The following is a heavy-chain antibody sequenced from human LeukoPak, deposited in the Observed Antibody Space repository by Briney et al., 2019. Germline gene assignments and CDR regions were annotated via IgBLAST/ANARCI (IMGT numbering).Heavy chain of an antibody. J-gene: IGHJ4*02. V-gene: IGHV3-30*02. Sequence: PGGSLRLSCAVSGFTFSSYGMHWVRQAPGKGLEWVAVTRYDGSNKYYADSVKGRFTISRDNSKNTPYLQMNSLRAEDTAVYYCATFDYGGNLGFDYWGQGTLVTVSS. CDR1: GFTFSSYG. CDR2: TRYDGSNK. D-gene: IGHD4-23*01. CDR3: ATFDYGGNLGFDY.